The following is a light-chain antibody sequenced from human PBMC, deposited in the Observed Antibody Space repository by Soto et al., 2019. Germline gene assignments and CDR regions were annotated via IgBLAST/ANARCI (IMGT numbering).Light chain of an antibody. CDR3: QQYGSSPST. J-gene: IGKJ1*01. Sequence: EIVLTRSPGTLSLSPGERATPSCRASQSVRSSNVAWYQQKPGQAPRLLIYGASGRATGIPDRFSGSGSGTDFTLTISGLEPEDFAVYYCQQYGSSPSTFGQGTKVDIK. CDR1: QSVRSSN. CDR2: GAS. V-gene: IGKV3-20*01.